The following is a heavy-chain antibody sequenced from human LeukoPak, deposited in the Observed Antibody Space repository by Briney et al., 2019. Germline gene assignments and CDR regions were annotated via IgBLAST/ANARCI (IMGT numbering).Heavy chain of an antibody. J-gene: IGHJ4*02. Sequence: SETLSLTCAVYGGSFSGYYWSWIRQPPGKGLEWIGEINHSGSTNYNPSLKSRVTISVDTSKNQFSLKLSSVTAADTAVYYCARDGGSGWYEYFDYWGQGTLVTVSS. CDR1: GGSFSGYY. CDR3: ARDGGSGWYEYFDY. CDR2: INHSGST. V-gene: IGHV4-34*01. D-gene: IGHD6-19*01.